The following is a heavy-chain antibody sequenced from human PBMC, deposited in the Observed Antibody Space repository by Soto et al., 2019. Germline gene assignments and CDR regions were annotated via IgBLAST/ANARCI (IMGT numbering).Heavy chain of an antibody. J-gene: IGHJ6*03. CDR2: INAGNGNT. CDR1: GYTFTSYA. CDR3: ARDPSYNWNDDPDIYYYYMDV. D-gene: IGHD1-1*01. V-gene: IGHV1-3*01. Sequence: ASVKVSCKASGYTFTSYAMHWVRQAPGQRLEWMGWINAGNGNTKYSQKFQGRVTITRDTSASTAYMELSSLRSEDTAVYYCARDPSYNWNDDPDIYYYYMDVWGKGTTVTVSS.